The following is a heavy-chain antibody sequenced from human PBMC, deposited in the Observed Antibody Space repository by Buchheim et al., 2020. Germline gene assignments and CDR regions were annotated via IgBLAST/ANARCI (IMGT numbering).Heavy chain of an antibody. CDR3: ARVKSDYGDYDDYYYGMDV. V-gene: IGHV1-8*01. Sequence: VQLVQSGAEVKKPGASVKVSCKAAGYTFTSYDINWVRQDTGQGLEWMGWMNPNSGNTGYAQKFQGRVTMTRKTSISTAYMELSSLRSEDTSVYYCARVKSDYGDYDDYYYGMDVWGQGTT. CDR1: GYTFTSYD. CDR2: MNPNSGNT. D-gene: IGHD4-17*01. J-gene: IGHJ6*02.